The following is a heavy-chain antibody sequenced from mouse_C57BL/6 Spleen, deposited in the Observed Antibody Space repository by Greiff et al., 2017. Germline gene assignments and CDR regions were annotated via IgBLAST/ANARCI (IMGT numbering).Heavy chain of an antibody. CDR3: ARNDGSSLFAY. V-gene: IGHV1-54*01. CDR1: GYAFTNYL. D-gene: IGHD1-1*01. Sequence: VQLQQSGAELVRPGTSVKVSCKASGYAFTNYLIEWVKQRPGQGLEWIGVINPGSGGTNYNEKFKGKATLTADKSSSTAYMQLSSLTSEDSAVYFCARNDGSSLFAYWGQGTLVTVSA. J-gene: IGHJ3*01. CDR2: INPGSGGT.